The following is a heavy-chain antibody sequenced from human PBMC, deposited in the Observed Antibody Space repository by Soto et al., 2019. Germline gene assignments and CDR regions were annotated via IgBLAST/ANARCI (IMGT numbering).Heavy chain of an antibody. V-gene: IGHV3-48*03. D-gene: IGHD3-10*01. CDR2: ISSSSSTL. CDR3: ARGGSGSYFWYFDL. J-gene: IGHJ2*01. CDR1: GFTFSRYE. Sequence: ALRLSCADSGFTFSRYEMNWVRQAPGKGLEWVSYISSSSSTLYYADSVKGRFTISRDNAKNSLYLQMNSLRAEDTAVYYCARGGSGSYFWYFDLWGRGTLVTV.